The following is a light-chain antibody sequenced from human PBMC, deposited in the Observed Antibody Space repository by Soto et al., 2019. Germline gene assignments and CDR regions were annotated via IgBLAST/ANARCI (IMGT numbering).Light chain of an antibody. CDR1: QTGSNSY. CDR2: GVY. Sequence: IVLTQSPGTLSLSPGERDTLSCRASQTGSNSYLAWYQHKSGQAPRLLIYGVYTRASGIPDRFSGSGSGTEFTLTITRLEPEDSAVYFCQHYGYSQWTFGQGTKVDIK. V-gene: IGKV3-20*01. J-gene: IGKJ1*01. CDR3: QHYGYSQWT.